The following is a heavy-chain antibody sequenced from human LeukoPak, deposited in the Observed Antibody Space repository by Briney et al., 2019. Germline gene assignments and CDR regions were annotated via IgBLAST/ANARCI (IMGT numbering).Heavy chain of an antibody. CDR1: GFTFSSFE. Sequence: GGSLRLSCAASGFTFSSFEMNWVRQAPGKGLEWVSYISSSGSTIYFADSVKGRFTTSRDNAKNSLYLQMNSLRADDTAVYYCARSGYLGPDYWGQGTPVTVSS. V-gene: IGHV3-48*03. CDR2: ISSSGSTI. J-gene: IGHJ4*02. D-gene: IGHD2-2*01. CDR3: ARSGYLGPDY.